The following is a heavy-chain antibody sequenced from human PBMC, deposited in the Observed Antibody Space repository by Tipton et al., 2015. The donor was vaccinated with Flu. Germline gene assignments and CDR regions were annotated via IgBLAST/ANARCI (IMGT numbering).Heavy chain of an antibody. CDR2: MNPNSGNT. J-gene: IGHJ4*02. CDR1: GYTFTSYD. Sequence: QLVQSGPEVKKPGASVKVSCKASGYTFTSYDINWVRQATGQGLEWMGWMNPNSGNTGYAQKFQGRVTITRNTSISTAYMELSSLRSEDTAVYYCARSRMVRGVIPLAIDYLGQGTLVTVSS. D-gene: IGHD3-10*01. V-gene: IGHV1-8*03. CDR3: ARSRMVRGVIPLAIDY.